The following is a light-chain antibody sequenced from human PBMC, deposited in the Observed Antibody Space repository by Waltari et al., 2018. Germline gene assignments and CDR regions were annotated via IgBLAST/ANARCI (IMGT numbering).Light chain of an antibody. CDR3: QKHNRSGK. CDR1: SVLYNPNENHY. CDR2: CGS. Sequence: SVLYNPNENHYLAWYEQKPGQPAKPVLFCGSNRESGVSDRFSGRESEADFTLTISTLEAEDVAVYCWQKHNRSGKFGQGTKVEIK. V-gene: IGKV4-1*01. J-gene: IGKJ1*01.